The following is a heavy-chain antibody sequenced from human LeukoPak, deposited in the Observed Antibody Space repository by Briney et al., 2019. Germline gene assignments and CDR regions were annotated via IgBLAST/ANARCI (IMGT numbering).Heavy chain of an antibody. J-gene: IGHJ4*02. D-gene: IGHD3-22*01. CDR1: GYTFTSYY. Sequence: ASVKVSCKASGYTFTSYYMHWVRQAPGQGLEWMGIINPSGGSTSYAQKFQGRVTMTRDTSTSTVYMELSSLRSEDTAVYYCARVRSGHYDSGVTYLDYWGQGTLVTVSS. V-gene: IGHV1-46*01. CDR2: INPSGGST. CDR3: ARVRSGHYDSGVTYLDY.